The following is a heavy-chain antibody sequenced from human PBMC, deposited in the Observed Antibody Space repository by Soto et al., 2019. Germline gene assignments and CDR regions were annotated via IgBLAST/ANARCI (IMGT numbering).Heavy chain of an antibody. CDR3: TTATVTSYYFDY. CDR1: GFTFSSAW. V-gene: IGHV3-15*01. D-gene: IGHD4-17*01. Sequence: GGSLRLSCAASGFTFSSAWMSWVRQAPGKGLEWVGRIKSKTDGGTTDYAAPVKGRFTISRDDSKNTLYLQMNSLKTEDTAVYYCTTATVTSYYFDYWGQGTLVTVSS. J-gene: IGHJ4*02. CDR2: IKSKTDGGTT.